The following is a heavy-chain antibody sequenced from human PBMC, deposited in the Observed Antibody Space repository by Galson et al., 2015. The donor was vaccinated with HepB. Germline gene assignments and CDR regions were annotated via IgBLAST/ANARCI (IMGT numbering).Heavy chain of an antibody. CDR1: GFTFSTYA. CDR2: MSGRGDYT. D-gene: IGHD3-16*01. Sequence: SLRLSCAASGFTFSTYAMTWVRQAPGKGLEWVSVMSGRGDYTYYVDAVKGRFTISRDNSKNTLYLQMNSLRADDSAVYYCAKDGWGSYGDFFDYWGQGTLVTVSS. V-gene: IGHV3-23*01. CDR3: AKDGWGSYGDFFDY. J-gene: IGHJ4*02.